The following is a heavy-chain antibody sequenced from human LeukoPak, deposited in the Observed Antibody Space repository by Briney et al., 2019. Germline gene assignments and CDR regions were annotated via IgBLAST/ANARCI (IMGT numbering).Heavy chain of an antibody. J-gene: IGHJ4*02. CDR3: AKEWSGVSYGRFAY. Sequence: GGSLRLSCAVAGFTFSNYGTSWTRQAPGKGLEWVSMITETASTTYYASSVEGPSTISRDNSQYTLYLQINSLRAEDTAVYYCAKEWSGVSYGRFAYWGQGTLVTVSS. D-gene: IGHD1-26*01. CDR2: ITETASTT. V-gene: IGHV3-23*01. CDR1: GFTFSNYG.